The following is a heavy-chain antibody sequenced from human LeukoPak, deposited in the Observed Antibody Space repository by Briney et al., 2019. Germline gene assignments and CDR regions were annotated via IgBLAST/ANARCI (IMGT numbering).Heavy chain of an antibody. CDR1: GFTFSSYA. D-gene: IGHD1-26*01. CDR2: ISYDGSNK. J-gene: IGHJ6*03. V-gene: IGHV3-30-3*01. CDR3: ARGPSGSYSYYYYYYMDV. Sequence: GGSLRLSCAASGFTFSSYAMHWVRQAPGKGLEWVAVISYDGSNKYYADSVKGRFTISRDNSKNTLYLQMNSLRAADTAVYYCARGPSGSYSYYYYYYMDVWGKGTTVTVSS.